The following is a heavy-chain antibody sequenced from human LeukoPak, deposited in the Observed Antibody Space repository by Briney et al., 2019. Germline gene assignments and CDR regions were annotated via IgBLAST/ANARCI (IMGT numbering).Heavy chain of an antibody. CDR1: GFTFSSYG. Sequence: GGSLRLSCAASGFTFSSYGMHWVRQAPGKGLEWVAVISYDGSNKYYADSVKGRFTISRDNSKNTLYLQMNSLRAEDTAVYYCAKASGYYYGSGSYSPDYWGQGTLVTVSS. J-gene: IGHJ4*02. CDR2: ISYDGSNK. V-gene: IGHV3-30*18. CDR3: AKASGYYYGSGSYSPDY. D-gene: IGHD3-10*01.